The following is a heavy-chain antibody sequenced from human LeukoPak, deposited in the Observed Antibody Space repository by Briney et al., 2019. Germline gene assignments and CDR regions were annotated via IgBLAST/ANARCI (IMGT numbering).Heavy chain of an antibody. CDR3: ARSSNSSSWGFNWFDP. D-gene: IGHD6-13*01. Sequence: GASVKVSCKVSGYTLTELSMHWVRQAPGKGLEWMGGFDPEDGETIYAQKFQGRVTMTEDTSTDTAYMELSSLRSEDTAVYYCARSSNSSSWGFNWFDPWGQGTLVTVSS. CDR2: FDPEDGET. V-gene: IGHV1-24*01. J-gene: IGHJ5*02. CDR1: GYTLTELS.